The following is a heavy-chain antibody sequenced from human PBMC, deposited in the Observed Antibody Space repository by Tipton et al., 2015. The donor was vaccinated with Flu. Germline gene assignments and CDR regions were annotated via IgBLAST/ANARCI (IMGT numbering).Heavy chain of an antibody. CDR3: ARDLKWRSAYYNPFGY. Sequence: TLSLTCTVSGDSISSYYWSWIRQPPGKGLEWIGYMYYSGSTKYNPSLKSRVTISIDTSKNQFSLKLTSVTAAGTAVYYCARDLKWRSAYYNPFGYWGQGTLVTVSS. CDR1: GDSISSYY. J-gene: IGHJ4*02. CDR2: MYYSGST. V-gene: IGHV4-59*01. D-gene: IGHD3-3*01.